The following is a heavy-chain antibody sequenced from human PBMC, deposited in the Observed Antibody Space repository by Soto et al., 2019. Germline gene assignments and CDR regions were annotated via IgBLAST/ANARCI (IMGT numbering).Heavy chain of an antibody. D-gene: IGHD2-2*01. V-gene: IGHV1-18*01. Sequence: ASVKASSKTPGYTFSNYGITWVRQAPGQPLEWLGWISLYSDGTNYAEKFQGRVSMTTDTSTTTAYMELRSLRSDDTAVYYCARVVPGAEAWFGPWGQGTLVTVSS. J-gene: IGHJ5*02. CDR3: ARVVPGAEAWFGP. CDR2: ISLYSDGT. CDR1: GYTFSNYG.